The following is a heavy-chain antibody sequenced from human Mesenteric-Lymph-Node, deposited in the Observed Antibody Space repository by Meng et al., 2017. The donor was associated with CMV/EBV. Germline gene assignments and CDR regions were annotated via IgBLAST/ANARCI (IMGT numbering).Heavy chain of an antibody. CDR3: ARTNRNGGAFDI. Sequence: SETLSLTCTVSGGSISSSSYYWGWIRQPPGKGLEWIGSIYYSGSTYYNPSLKSRVTISVDTSKNQFSLKLSSVTAADTAVYYCARTNRNGGAFDIWGQGTMVTVSS. CDR1: GGSISSSSYY. V-gene: IGHV4-39*07. J-gene: IGHJ3*02. CDR2: IYYSGST. D-gene: IGHD1-14*01.